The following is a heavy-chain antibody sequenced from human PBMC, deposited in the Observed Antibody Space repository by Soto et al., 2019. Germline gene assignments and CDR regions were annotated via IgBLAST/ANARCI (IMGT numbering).Heavy chain of an antibody. CDR3: AKGMVRGVIIYWFDP. CDR2: IYYSGNT. V-gene: IGHV4-39*01. Sequence: PSETLSLTCTVSGGSITSSTYYWDWIRQPPGKGLEWIGSIYYSGNTYYNPSLKSRVTISVDTSKTQFSLNLSSVTAADTAVYYCAKGMVRGVIIYWFDPWGQGTLVTVSS. D-gene: IGHD3-10*01. J-gene: IGHJ5*02. CDR1: GGSITSSTYY.